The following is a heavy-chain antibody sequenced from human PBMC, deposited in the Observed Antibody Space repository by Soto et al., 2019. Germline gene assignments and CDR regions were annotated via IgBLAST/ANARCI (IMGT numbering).Heavy chain of an antibody. CDR2: IYHSGST. V-gene: IGHV4-38-2*02. D-gene: IGHD6-19*01. J-gene: IGHJ5*02. Sequence: PSETLSLTCAVSGYSISSGYYWGWIRQPPGKGLEWIGSIYHSGSTYYNPSLKSRVTISVDTSKNQFSLKLSSVTAADTAVYYCARDPSHSSGWFDPWGQGTLVTSPQ. CDR3: ARDPSHSSGWFDP. CDR1: GYSISSGYY.